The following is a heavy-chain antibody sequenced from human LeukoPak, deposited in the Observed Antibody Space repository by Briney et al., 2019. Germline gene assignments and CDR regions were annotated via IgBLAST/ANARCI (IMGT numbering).Heavy chain of an antibody. CDR2: INPNSGGT. Sequence: ASVKVSCKASGYTFTGYYMHWVRQAPGQGLEWMGRINPNSGGTNYAQKFQGRVTMTRDTSISTAYMELSRLGSDDTAVYYCARTIVGATRHDYWGQGTLVTVSS. CDR1: GYTFTGYY. CDR3: ARTIVGATRHDY. J-gene: IGHJ4*02. V-gene: IGHV1-2*06. D-gene: IGHD1-26*01.